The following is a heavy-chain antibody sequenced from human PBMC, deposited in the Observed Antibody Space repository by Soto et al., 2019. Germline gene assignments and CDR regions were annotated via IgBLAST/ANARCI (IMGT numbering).Heavy chain of an antibody. CDR1: GFTFSSYS. CDR3: TAILI. D-gene: IGHD2-8*02. CDR2: ISSSSSYV. V-gene: IGHV3-21*03. J-gene: IGHJ1*01. Sequence: GVPLRLSCAASGFTFSSYSMNWVRQAPGKGLEWVSSISSSSSYVYYAAPVKGRFTISRDDSKNTLYLQMNSLKTEDTAVYYCTAILIWAQGTLVTVSS.